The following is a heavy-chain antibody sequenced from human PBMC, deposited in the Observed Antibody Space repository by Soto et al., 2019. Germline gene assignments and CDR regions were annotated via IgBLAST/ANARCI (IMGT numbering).Heavy chain of an antibody. CDR1: GYTFTSYA. Sequence: ASVKVSCKASGYTFTSYAMHWLRQVPGQRLEWMGWINAGNGNTKYSQKFQGRVTITRDTSASTAYMELSSLRSEDTAVYYCADSSGGYGMDVWGQGTTVTVS. CDR2: INAGNGNT. J-gene: IGHJ6*02. CDR3: ADSSGGYGMDV. V-gene: IGHV1-3*01. D-gene: IGHD3-22*01.